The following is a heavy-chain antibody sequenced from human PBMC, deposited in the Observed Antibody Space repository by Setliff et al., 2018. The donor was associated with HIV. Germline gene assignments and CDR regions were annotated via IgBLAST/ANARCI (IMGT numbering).Heavy chain of an antibody. CDR1: GPTFTNYD. V-gene: IGHV1-2*02. CDR3: ARDGGGPGDYYYYMDV. D-gene: IGHD3-16*01. J-gene: IGHJ6*03. Sequence: ASVKVSCKASGPTFTNYDVIWVRRATGQGLEWMGWINPNGGYTNSALKFQGRVTMTRDTSISTAYMELSRLRSDDTAVYYCARDGGGPGDYYYYMDVWAKGTTVTVSS. CDR2: INPNGGYT.